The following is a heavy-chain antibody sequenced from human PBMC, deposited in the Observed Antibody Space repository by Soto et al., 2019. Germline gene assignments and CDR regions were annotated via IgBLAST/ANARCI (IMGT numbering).Heavy chain of an antibody. J-gene: IGHJ6*02. V-gene: IGHV4-59*03. Sequence: SETLSLTCTVSCGSISNHSWSWIRQPPGKAPEWIGYVYHNGNAYPKPSLKSRVTISLDGAKNQFSLKMTSVTAADTGLYYCAARPYYYYGLDVWGQGTTVTVSS. D-gene: IGHD3-10*01. CDR2: VYHNGNA. CDR3: AARPYYYYGLDV. CDR1: CGSISNHS.